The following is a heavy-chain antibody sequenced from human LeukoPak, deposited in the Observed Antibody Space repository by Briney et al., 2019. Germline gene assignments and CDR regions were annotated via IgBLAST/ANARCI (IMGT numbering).Heavy chain of an antibody. CDR3: ARDHSLGGRAFDI. V-gene: IGHV4-30-4*08. J-gene: IGHJ3*02. D-gene: IGHD2-21*01. CDR2: IYYSGST. Sequence: PSETLSLTCTVSGGSISSGDYYWSWIRQPPGKGLEWIGYIYYSGSTYYNPSLKSRVTISVDTSKNQFSLKLSSVTAADTAVYYCARDHSLGGRAFDIWGQGTMVTVSS. CDR1: GGSISSGDYY.